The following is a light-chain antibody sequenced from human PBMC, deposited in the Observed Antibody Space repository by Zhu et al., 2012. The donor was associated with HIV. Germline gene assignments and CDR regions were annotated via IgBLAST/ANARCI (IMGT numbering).Light chain of an antibody. CDR1: QSVSSSY. CDR2: GAS. V-gene: IGKV3-20*01. Sequence: PGERATLSCRASQSVSSSYLAWYQQKPGQAPRLLIFGASSRATGIPDRFSGSGSGTDFTLTIIRLEPEDFAVYYCQQFGSSPPITFGQGTRLEIK. J-gene: IGKJ5*01. CDR3: QQFGSSPPIT.